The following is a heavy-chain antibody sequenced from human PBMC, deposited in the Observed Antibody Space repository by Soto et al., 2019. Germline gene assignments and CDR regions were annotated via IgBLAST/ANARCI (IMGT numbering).Heavy chain of an antibody. J-gene: IGHJ4*02. CDR1: GYTFTSYG. CDR3: ATYHYGDLRFDY. CDR2: ISVYNGNT. D-gene: IGHD4-17*01. Sequence: GASVKVSCKASGYTFTSYGFSWVRQAPGQGLEWMGWISVYNGNTNYAQKLQGRVTMTTDTSTSTAYMELRSLRSDDTAVYYCATYHYGDLRFDYWGQGTLVTVSS. V-gene: IGHV1-18*01.